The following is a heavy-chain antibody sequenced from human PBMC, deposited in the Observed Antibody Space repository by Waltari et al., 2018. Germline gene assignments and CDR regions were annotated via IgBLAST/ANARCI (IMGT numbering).Heavy chain of an antibody. V-gene: IGHV1-8*03. CDR2: MNPNSGNT. Sequence: QVQLVQSGAEVKKPGASVKVSCKASGYTFTSYDINWVRQATGQGLEWMGWMNPNSGNTGYAQKFQGRVTITRNTSISTAYMELSSLRSEDTAVYYCARTQQLGYYYYYYGMDVWGQGTTATVSS. D-gene: IGHD6-13*01. CDR3: ARTQQLGYYYYYYGMDV. CDR1: GYTFTSYD. J-gene: IGHJ6*02.